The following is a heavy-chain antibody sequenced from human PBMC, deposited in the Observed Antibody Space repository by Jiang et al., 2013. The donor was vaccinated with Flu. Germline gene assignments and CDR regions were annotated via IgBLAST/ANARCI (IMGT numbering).Heavy chain of an antibody. CDR1: GFSISSAFH. CDR3: ARGLMGPSSSDPSSSDPHNWFDP. J-gene: IGHJ5*02. Sequence: VQLLESGPGLVKPSETLSLTCTVSGFSISSAFHWGWIRQSPGKGPEWIGSIYQSGKTYYNPSLRGRLAMSVDTSKNQFFLRLTSVTAADTAVYYCARGLMGPSSSDPSSSDPHNWFDPWGQGTLVTVSS. V-gene: IGHV4-38-2*02. CDR2: IYQSGKT. D-gene: IGHD6-6*01.